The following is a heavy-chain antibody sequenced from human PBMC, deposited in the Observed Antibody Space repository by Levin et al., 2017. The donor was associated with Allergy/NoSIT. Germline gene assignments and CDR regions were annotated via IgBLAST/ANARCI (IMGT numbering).Heavy chain of an antibody. CDR3: ARGLGYCSGGSCYGAAVTVYYFDY. Sequence: GSLRLSCAVYGGSFSGYYWSWIRQPPGKGLEWIGEINHSGSTNYNPSLKSRVTISVDTSKNQFSLKLSSVTAADTAVYYCARGLGYCSGGSCYGAAVTVYYFDYWGQGTLVTVSS. V-gene: IGHV4-34*01. D-gene: IGHD2-15*01. J-gene: IGHJ4*02. CDR1: GGSFSGYY. CDR2: INHSGST.